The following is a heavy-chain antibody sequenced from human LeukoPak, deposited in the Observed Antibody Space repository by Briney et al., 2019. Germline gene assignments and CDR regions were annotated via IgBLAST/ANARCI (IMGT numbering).Heavy chain of an antibody. Sequence: SETLSLTCAVYGGSFSGYYWSWIRQPPGKGLEWIGEINHSGSTNYNPSLKSRVTISVDTSKNQFSLKLSSVTAADTAVYYCARDSYYYDSSGSHLFDYWGQGTLVTVSS. CDR1: GGSFSGYY. CDR2: INHSGST. V-gene: IGHV4-34*01. D-gene: IGHD3-22*01. J-gene: IGHJ4*02. CDR3: ARDSYYYDSSGSHLFDY.